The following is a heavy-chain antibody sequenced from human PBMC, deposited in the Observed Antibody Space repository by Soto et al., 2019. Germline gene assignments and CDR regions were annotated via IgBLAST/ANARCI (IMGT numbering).Heavy chain of an antibody. Sequence: ASVKVSCKASGYIFTNYDINWVRQATGQGLEYLGWINPNSGNTGYVQKLQARITMTTDTSTSTAYMELRSLRSDDTATYYCARAYCSGDTCYDHWGQGTLVTVSS. CDR3: ARAYCSGDTCYDH. CDR1: GYIFTNYD. V-gene: IGHV1-8*01. D-gene: IGHD2-15*01. CDR2: INPNSGNT. J-gene: IGHJ5*02.